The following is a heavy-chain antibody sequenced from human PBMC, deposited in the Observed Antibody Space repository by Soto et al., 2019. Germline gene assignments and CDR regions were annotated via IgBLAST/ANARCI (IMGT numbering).Heavy chain of an antibody. CDR2: IKQDGSEK. CDR1: GVTFSSYL. V-gene: IGHV3-7*01. D-gene: IGHD6-6*01. J-gene: IGHJ5*02. Sequence: GGSMSLSSAASGVTFSSYLMIWVRQAPGKGLEWVANIKQDGSEKYYVDSVKGRFTISRDNAKNSLYLQMNSLRAEDTAVYYCARSIAARLNWFDPWGQGTLVTVSS. CDR3: ARSIAARLNWFDP.